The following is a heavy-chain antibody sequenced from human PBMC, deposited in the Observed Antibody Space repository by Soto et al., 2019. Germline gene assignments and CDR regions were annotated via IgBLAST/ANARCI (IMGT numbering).Heavy chain of an antibody. CDR3: ARGPFRRLVVPAAFGY. J-gene: IGHJ4*01. CDR2: ISSSGTTT. CDR1: EFTFSDYY. Sequence: QVQLVESGGGFVKPGGSLRLSCAASEFTFSDYYLSWIRQAPGKGLEWVSYISSSGTTTYYAASVNGRFTISRDNAKKSLYLQMNSLRAEDTAVYYCARGPFRRLVVPAAFGYWGQRTLVTVSS. V-gene: IGHV3-11*01. D-gene: IGHD2-2*01.